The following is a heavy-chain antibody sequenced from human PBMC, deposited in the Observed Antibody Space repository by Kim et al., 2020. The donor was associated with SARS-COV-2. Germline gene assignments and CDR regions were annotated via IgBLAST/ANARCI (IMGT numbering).Heavy chain of an antibody. CDR3: AKRSTSCFTFDY. D-gene: IGHD2-2*01. Sequence: SYADSGKGRFTISRDNSKNTLYLQMNSLRAEDTAVYYCAKRSTSCFTFDYWGQGTLVTVSS. J-gene: IGHJ4*02. V-gene: IGHV3-30*02.